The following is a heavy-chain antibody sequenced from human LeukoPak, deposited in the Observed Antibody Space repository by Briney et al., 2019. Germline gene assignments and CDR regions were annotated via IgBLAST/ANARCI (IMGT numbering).Heavy chain of an antibody. CDR2: IYYSGST. CDR3: ARVGYSGSYIDY. V-gene: IGHV4-59*01. CDR1: GGSISSYY. D-gene: IGHD1-26*01. Sequence: PSETLSLTCTVSGGSISSYYWSWLRQPPGKGLEWIGYIYYSGSTNYNPSLKSRVTISVDTSKNQFSLKLSSVTAADTAVYYCARVGYSGSYIDYWGQGTLVTVSS. J-gene: IGHJ4*02.